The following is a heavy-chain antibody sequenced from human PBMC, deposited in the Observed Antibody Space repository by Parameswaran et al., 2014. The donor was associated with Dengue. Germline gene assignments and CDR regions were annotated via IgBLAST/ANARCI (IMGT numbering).Heavy chain of an antibody. V-gene: IGHV5-51*01. J-gene: IGHJ2*01. CDR2: IYPGDSDT. D-gene: IGHD6-6*01. CDR3: ARVGFRSSSPDFDL. Sequence: VRQMPGKGLEWMGIIYPGDSDTRYSPSFQGQVTISADKSISTAYLQWSSLKASDTAMYYCARVGFRSSSPDFDLWGRGTLVTVSS.